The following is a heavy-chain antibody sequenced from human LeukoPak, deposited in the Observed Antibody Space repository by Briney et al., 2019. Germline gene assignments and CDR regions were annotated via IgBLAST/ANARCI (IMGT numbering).Heavy chain of an antibody. CDR3: ARHGVRHVLDWYFPL. CDR2: ISSSGFTI. J-gene: IGHJ2*01. D-gene: IGHD3-16*01. Sequence: GGSLRLSCAASGFTFSDYFMSWIRQAPGKGLEWVPCISSSGFTIYYGDSVKGRFTISRDNADNSLFLQMNSLRVEDTAVYYCARHGVRHVLDWYFPLWGRGTLVAVSS. V-gene: IGHV3-11*01. CDR1: GFTFSDYF.